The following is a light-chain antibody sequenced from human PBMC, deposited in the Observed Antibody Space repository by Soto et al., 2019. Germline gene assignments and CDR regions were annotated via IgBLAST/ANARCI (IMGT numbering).Light chain of an antibody. CDR3: QKYNSALLIT. CDR2: DAS. CDR1: QGISNY. V-gene: IGKV1-27*01. J-gene: IGKJ5*01. Sequence: DIQMTQSPSSLSASVGDRVTITCRASQGISNYLAWYQQKPGKVPKLLIYDASTLQSGVPSRFSGSGSGTDFTLTISSLQPEDVATDYCQKYNSALLITFGQGTRLEIK.